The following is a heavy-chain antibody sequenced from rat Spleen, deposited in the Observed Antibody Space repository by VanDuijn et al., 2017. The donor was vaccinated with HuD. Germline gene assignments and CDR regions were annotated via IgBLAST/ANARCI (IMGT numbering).Heavy chain of an antibody. CDR2: ITNNGGTI. J-gene: IGHJ3*01. D-gene: IGHD1-4*01. CDR1: GFKFNKFW. CDR3: TRHDYSGVITNWFAY. V-gene: IGHV5-31*01. Sequence: EVQLVESGGGLVQPGRSLKLSCEGSGFKFNKFWMSWIRQAPGKGLEWVGSITNNGGTIYYPDSVKGRFTISRDNAQNTLYLQMNSLRSEDTATYYCTRHDYSGVITNWFAYWGQGTLVTVSS.